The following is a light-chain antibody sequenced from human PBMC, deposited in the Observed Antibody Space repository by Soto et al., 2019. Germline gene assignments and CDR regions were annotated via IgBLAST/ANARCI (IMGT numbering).Light chain of an antibody. J-gene: IGLJ3*02. CDR1: SSDVGGYNY. Sequence: QSALTQPASVSGSPGQSITISCSGTSSDVGGYNYVSWYQQKPGKAPKLMIYEVSNRPSGVSNRFSGSKSANTASLTISGLQAVDEAAYYCTSYTTSSIWVFGGGTKLTVL. CDR2: EVS. V-gene: IGLV2-14*01. CDR3: TSYTTSSIWV.